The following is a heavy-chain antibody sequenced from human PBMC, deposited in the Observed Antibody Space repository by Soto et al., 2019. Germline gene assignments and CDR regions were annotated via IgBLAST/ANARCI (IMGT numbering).Heavy chain of an antibody. V-gene: IGHV4-39*01. D-gene: IGHD3-22*01. Sequence: PSETLSLTCTVSGGSINSSSYYWGWTRQPPGKGLEWIGSIYYSGSTYYNPSLKSRVTISVDTSKNQFSLKLSSVTAADTAVYYCARHSGYYDSSGYWPPDWIDYWGQGTLVTVSS. CDR3: ARHSGYYDSSGYWPPDWIDY. CDR2: IYYSGST. CDR1: GGSINSSSYY. J-gene: IGHJ4*02.